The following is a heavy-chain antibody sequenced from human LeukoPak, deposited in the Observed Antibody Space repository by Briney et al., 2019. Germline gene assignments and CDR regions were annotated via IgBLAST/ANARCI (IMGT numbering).Heavy chain of an antibody. CDR3: ATSIVWPAAEYFQH. CDR2: FDPEDGET. CDR1: GYTLTELS. J-gene: IGHJ1*01. D-gene: IGHD2-15*01. Sequence: ASVKVSCKVSGYTLTELSMHWVRQAPGKGLEWMGGFDPEDGETIYAQKCQGRVTMTEDTSTDTAYMELSSLRSEDTAVYYCATSIVWPAAEYFQHWGQGTLVTVSS. V-gene: IGHV1-24*01.